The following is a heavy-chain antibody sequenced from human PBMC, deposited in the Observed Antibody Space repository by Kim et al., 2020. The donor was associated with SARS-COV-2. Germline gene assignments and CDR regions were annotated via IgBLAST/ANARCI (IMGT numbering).Heavy chain of an antibody. Sequence: SETLSLTCAVYGGSFSGYYWSWIRQPPGTGLEWIGDINHSGSTNYNPSLKSRVTISVDTSKNQFSLKLSSVTAADTAVYYCARGYSGYDPFDYWGQGTLVTVSS. CDR3: ARGYSGYDPFDY. J-gene: IGHJ4*02. CDR2: INHSGST. CDR1: GGSFSGYY. D-gene: IGHD5-12*01. V-gene: IGHV4-34*01.